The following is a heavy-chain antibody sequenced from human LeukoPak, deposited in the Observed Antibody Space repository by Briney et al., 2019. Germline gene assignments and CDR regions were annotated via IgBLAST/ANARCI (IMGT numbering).Heavy chain of an antibody. D-gene: IGHD4-23*01. CDR2: ISCDGSNK. CDR3: TGDDCGAGGNGWVDAFDI. Sequence: GGSLRLSCVAAGLSFSNYARHWVRQAPGKGLEWVAVISCDGSNKYYADSVKGRFTISRDNSKNTLYLQMNSLRAEDTAVSSGTGDDCGAGGNGWVDAFDIWGQGTMVTVSS. CDR1: GLSFSNYA. V-gene: IGHV3-30-3*01. J-gene: IGHJ3*02.